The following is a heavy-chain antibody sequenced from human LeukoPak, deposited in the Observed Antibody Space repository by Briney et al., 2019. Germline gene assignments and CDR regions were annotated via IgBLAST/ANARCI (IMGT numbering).Heavy chain of an antibody. Sequence: GASVKVSCKASGYTFTSYGISWVRQAPGQGLEWVGGIIPVTGTTNYAQKFQDRVTITADVSSTTAYMELSSLRSEDTAVYYCARDWGLIGSTDWGGHENWFDPWGQGTLVTVSS. CDR3: ARDWGLIGSTDWGGHENWFDP. J-gene: IGHJ5*02. V-gene: IGHV1-69*13. CDR2: IIPVTGTT. CDR1: GYTFTSYG. D-gene: IGHD1-7*01.